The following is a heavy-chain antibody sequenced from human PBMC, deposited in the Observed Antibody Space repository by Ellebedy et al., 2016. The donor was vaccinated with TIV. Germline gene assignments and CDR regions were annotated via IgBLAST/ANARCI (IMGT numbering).Heavy chain of an antibody. Sequence: GESLKISXAASGFTFSSYAMHWVRQAPGKGLEWVAVISSDRSHKYYADSVKGRFTISRDNSRNTLYLQMNSLRVEDTAVFYCARHYADFDFDYWGQGTLVTVSS. CDR1: GFTFSSYA. CDR2: ISSDRSHK. CDR3: ARHYADFDFDY. D-gene: IGHD4-17*01. V-gene: IGHV3-30*04. J-gene: IGHJ4*02.